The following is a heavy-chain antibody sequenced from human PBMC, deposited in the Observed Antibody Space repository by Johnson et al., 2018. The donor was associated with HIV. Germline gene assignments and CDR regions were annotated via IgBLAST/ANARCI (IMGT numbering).Heavy chain of an antibody. J-gene: IGHJ3*02. D-gene: IGHD3-22*01. CDR1: GFTFSNYG. V-gene: IGHV3-30*02. Sequence: QMQLVESGGGVVQPGGSLRLSCEVSGFTFSNYGMHWVRQAPGKGLEWVAFIRYDGSNKYYADSVKGRFTIFRDNSKNTLYMQMKSLRPEDTAVYYCARELGEDDYYASGWDAFDMWGQGTMVTVSS. CDR2: IRYDGSNK. CDR3: ARELGEDDYYASGWDAFDM.